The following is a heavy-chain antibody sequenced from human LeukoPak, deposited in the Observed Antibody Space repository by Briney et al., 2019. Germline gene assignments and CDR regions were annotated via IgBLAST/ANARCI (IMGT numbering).Heavy chain of an antibody. CDR2: IYPSGGST. V-gene: IGHV1-46*01. D-gene: IGHD5-12*01. J-gene: IGHJ4*02. Sequence: GASVKVSCKVSGYTFTSYYIHWVRQAPGQGPEWMGIIYPSGGSTTYAQKFQGRVTMTRDMSTSTVYMELSSLRSEDMAVYYCARVVGGYSGYYSDYWGQGTLVTVSS. CDR3: ARVVGGYSGYYSDY. CDR1: GYTFTSYY.